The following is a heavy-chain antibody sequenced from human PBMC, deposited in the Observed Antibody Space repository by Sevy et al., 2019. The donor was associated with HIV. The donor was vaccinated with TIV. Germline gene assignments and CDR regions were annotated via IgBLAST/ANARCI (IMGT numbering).Heavy chain of an antibody. Sequence: GGSLRLTCAASGFTVSSNYMSWVRQAPGKGLEWVSIFYMNGNTYYSDSVKGRFIISRDTSQNTVFLHMNSLRAEDTAVYYCVREAFCSSATCYRPYWVQGTLVTVSS. CDR3: VREAFCSSATCYRPY. J-gene: IGHJ4*02. CDR1: GFTVSSNY. D-gene: IGHD2-2*01. CDR2: FYMNGNT. V-gene: IGHV3-66*01.